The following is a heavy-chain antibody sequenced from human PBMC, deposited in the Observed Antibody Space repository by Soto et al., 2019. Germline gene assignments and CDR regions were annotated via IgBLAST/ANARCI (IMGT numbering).Heavy chain of an antibody. J-gene: IGHJ5*02. CDR2: IYHSGTT. CDR3: AMVRGNQLLGWFDP. D-gene: IGHD2-2*01. CDR1: GGSISSGGYY. V-gene: IGHV4-31*03. Sequence: QVQLQESGPGLVKPSQTLYLTCTVSGGSISSGGYYWSWIRQHPGKGLEWIGYIYHSGTTYYNPSLKSRVTISVDTSKDQFSLKLTSVTAADTAVYYCAMVRGNQLLGWFDPWGQGTLVTVSS.